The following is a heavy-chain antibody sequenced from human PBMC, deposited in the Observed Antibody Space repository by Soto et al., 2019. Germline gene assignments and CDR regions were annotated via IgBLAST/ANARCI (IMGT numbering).Heavy chain of an antibody. CDR1: GYTLTELS. D-gene: IGHD3-10*01. CDR3: ATNEGCYYGSGSYYNFVY. CDR2: FDPEDGET. V-gene: IGHV1-24*01. J-gene: IGHJ4*02. Sequence: ASVKVSCKVSGYTLTELSMHWVRQAPGKGLEWMGGFDPEDGETIYAQKFQGRVTMTEDTSTDTAYMELSSLRSEDTAVYYCATNEGCYYGSGSYYNFVYWGQGTLVTVSS.